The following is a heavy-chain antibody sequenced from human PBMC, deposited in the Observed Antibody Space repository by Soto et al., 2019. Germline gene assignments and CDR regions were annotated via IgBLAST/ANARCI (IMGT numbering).Heavy chain of an antibody. CDR2: IYYPGTT. CDR3: ARQKRGSSSWRFEH. D-gene: IGHD6-13*01. Sequence: QLQLQESGPPLVKPSETLSLTCTVSGDSITTNRYYWGWIRQPPGKGLEWCGTIYYPGTTYYNPSLKSRVTVSVDTSKNQFSLRLTSVTATDTAVYYCARQKRGSSSWRFEHWGQGTLVTVSS. J-gene: IGHJ4*02. V-gene: IGHV4-39*01. CDR1: GDSITTNRYY.